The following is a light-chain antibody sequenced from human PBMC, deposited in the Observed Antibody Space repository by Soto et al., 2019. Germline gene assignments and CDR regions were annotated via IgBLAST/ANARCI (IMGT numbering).Light chain of an antibody. V-gene: IGKV4-1*01. CDR2: WAS. CDR3: QHYYSTPPT. Sequence: DIVMTQSPDSLSVSPGERATISCKSSQSVLSSSNNENYLAWYQQKPGQPPKLLIYWASTRESGVPDRFSGSGSGTDFTLTISSLQSEDVAVYYCQHYYSTPPTFGQGTKVEIK. J-gene: IGKJ1*01. CDR1: QSVLSSSNNENY.